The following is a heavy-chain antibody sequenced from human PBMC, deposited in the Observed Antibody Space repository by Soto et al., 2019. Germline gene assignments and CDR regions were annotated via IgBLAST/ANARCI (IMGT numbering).Heavy chain of an antibody. CDR1: GVSISDYY. Sequence: TLSLTCIVSGVSISDYYWSWIRQPPGKGLEWIGYIYYSGNTKYNPSLKSRVTISEDTSKNQFSLKLSSVTAADTAVYYCARDRAYYDSSGLYFDYWGQGTLVTVSS. CDR3: ARDRAYYDSSGLYFDY. D-gene: IGHD3-22*01. CDR2: IYYSGNT. J-gene: IGHJ4*02. V-gene: IGHV4-59*01.